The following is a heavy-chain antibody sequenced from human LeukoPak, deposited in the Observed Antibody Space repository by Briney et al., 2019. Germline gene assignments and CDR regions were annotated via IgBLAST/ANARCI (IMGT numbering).Heavy chain of an antibody. CDR3: ATDPDDAFDI. V-gene: IGHV3-23*01. Sequence: GGSLRLSCAVSGFTFSSYAMSWVRQAPGKGLEWVSDISGSGGSTYYADSVNGRFTISRDNSKNTLYLQMNSLRGEDTAVYYCATDPDDAFDIWGQGTMVTVSS. J-gene: IGHJ3*02. CDR2: ISGSGGST. CDR1: GFTFSSYA. D-gene: IGHD1-14*01.